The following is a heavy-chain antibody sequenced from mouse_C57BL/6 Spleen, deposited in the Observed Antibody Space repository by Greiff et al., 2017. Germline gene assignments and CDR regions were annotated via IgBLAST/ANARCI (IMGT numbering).Heavy chain of an antibody. Sequence: VQLQESGPGLVAPSQSLSITCTVSGFSLTSYAISWVRQPPGKGLEWLGGIWTGGGTNYNSALKSRLSISKDNSKSQVFLKMNSLQTDDTARYYCASQANWDVAWFAYWGQGTLVTVSA. CDR3: ASQANWDVAWFAY. V-gene: IGHV2-9-1*01. D-gene: IGHD4-1*01. CDR2: IWTGGGT. J-gene: IGHJ3*01. CDR1: GFSLTSYA.